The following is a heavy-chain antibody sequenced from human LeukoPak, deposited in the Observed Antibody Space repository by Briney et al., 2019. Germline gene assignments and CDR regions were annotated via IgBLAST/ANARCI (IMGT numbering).Heavy chain of an antibody. V-gene: IGHV1-3*01. CDR3: ARGYYYGSGSYLGFGY. J-gene: IGHJ4*02. CDR2: INAGNGNT. CDR1: GYTFTSYA. D-gene: IGHD3-10*01. Sequence: ASVKVSCKASGYTFTSYAMHWVRQAPGQRLEWMGWINAGNGNTKYSRKFQGRVTITRDTSASTAYMELSSLRSEDTAVYYCARGYYYGSGSYLGFGYWGQGTLVTVSS.